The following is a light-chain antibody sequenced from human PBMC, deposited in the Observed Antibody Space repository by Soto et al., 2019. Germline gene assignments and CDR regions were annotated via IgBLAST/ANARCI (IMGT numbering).Light chain of an antibody. CDR2: GAS. J-gene: IGKJ1*01. CDR3: QQYNSWPPTWT. Sequence: EIVMTQSPATLSVSPGERATLSCRASQSVSSNLAWYQQKPGQAPRLLIYGASTRATGIPARFSGSGSGTEFTLTISSLQSEDVAVYYCQQYNSWPPTWTFGQGTKVEIK. V-gene: IGKV3-15*01. CDR1: QSVSSN.